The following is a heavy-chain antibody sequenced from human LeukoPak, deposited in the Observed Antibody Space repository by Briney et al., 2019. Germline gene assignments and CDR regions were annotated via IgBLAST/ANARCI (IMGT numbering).Heavy chain of an antibody. CDR2: IIPIFGTA. CDR1: GGTFSSYA. Sequence: SVKVSCKASGGTFSSYAISWVRQAPGQGLEWMGGIIPIFGTANYAQKFQGRVTINADESTSTAYMELSSLRSEDTAVYYCARDLYDSSGYYVYYFDYWGQGTLVTVSS. V-gene: IGHV1-69*13. J-gene: IGHJ4*02. CDR3: ARDLYDSSGYYVYYFDY. D-gene: IGHD3-22*01.